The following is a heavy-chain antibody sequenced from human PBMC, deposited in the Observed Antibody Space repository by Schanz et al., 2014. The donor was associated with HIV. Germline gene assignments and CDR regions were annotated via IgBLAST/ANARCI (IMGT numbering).Heavy chain of an antibody. CDR3: AKDRSGGSWWPLGGMDV. Sequence: VRLLESGGGLVQPGRSLRLSCAASGFAFSNYGMHWARQAPGKGLEWVAVTSYDGANKYYGDTVKGRFTISRDNSKNTLFLQMNSLRAEDTAVYFCAKDRSGGSWWPLGGMDVWGQGTTVIVSS. D-gene: IGHD6-13*01. V-gene: IGHV3-30*18. CDR2: TSYDGANK. CDR1: GFAFSNYG. J-gene: IGHJ6*02.